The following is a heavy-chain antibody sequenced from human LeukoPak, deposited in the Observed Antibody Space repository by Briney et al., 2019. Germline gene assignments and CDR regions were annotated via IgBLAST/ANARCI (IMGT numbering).Heavy chain of an antibody. Sequence: GGSLRLSCAASGFTFSSYSMNWVRQAPGKGLEWVSYISSSSSTIYYADSVKGRFTISRDNAKNSLYLQMNSLRAEDTAVYYCAKDKHSGSYRGCIDYWGQGTLVTVSS. J-gene: IGHJ4*02. CDR2: ISSSSSTI. D-gene: IGHD1-26*01. CDR1: GFTFSSYS. CDR3: AKDKHSGSYRGCIDY. V-gene: IGHV3-48*01.